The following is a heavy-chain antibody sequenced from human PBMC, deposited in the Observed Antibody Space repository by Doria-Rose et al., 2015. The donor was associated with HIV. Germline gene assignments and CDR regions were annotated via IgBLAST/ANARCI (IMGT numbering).Heavy chain of an antibody. D-gene: IGHD3-16*01. CDR3: ARVGGASFYYGMDV. CDR1: SGDSS. CDR2: ISHSGSS. J-gene: IGHJ6*02. V-gene: IGHV4-30-2*01. Sequence: SGDSSWSWIRQPPGKGLEWIGYISHSGSSYYNPSLRSRVTISVDRSRSHFSLKLTSVTAADTAVYYCARVGGASFYYGMDVWGQGTTATVSS.